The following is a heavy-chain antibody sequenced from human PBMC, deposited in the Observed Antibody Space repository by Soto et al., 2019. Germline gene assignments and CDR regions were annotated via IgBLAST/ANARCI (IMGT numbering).Heavy chain of an antibody. V-gene: IGHV3-23*01. D-gene: IGHD2-15*01. CDR3: AKDMVDGRTQSFGGDT. CDR2: ISGNGGRT. Sequence: EVRLLESGGGLVQPGGSLRLSCAASGFTFSSYAMSWVRQALGKGLEWVSFISGNGGRTYYADSVRGRFTISRDNSKNTLYVQMNGLRAEDTAVYYCAKDMVDGRTQSFGGDTWGQGTLVTVSS. CDR1: GFTFSSYA. J-gene: IGHJ5*02.